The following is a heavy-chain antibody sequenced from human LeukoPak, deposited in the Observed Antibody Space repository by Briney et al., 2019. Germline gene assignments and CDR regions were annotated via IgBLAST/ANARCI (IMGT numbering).Heavy chain of an antibody. CDR3: ARDGYGSGSYLEA. CDR2: ISYDGANY. D-gene: IGHD3-10*01. CDR1: GFTFSSYG. J-gene: IGHJ4*02. Sequence: GGSLRLSCAASGFTFSSYGMHWVRQAPGKGLEWVAVISYDGANYHYADSVKGRFTIPRDNSKNTLYLQMNSLRADDTAVYYCARDGYGSGSYLEARGQGTLVTVSS. V-gene: IGHV3-30*03.